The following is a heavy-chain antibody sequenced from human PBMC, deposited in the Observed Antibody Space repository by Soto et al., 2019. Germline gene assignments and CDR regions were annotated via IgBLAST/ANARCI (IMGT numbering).Heavy chain of an antibody. J-gene: IGHJ3*01. CDR3: GIVDMISCGAITGPNDAFDR. CDR1: GASISSGDYY. CDR2: IYFSEST. D-gene: IGHD3-16*01. V-gene: IGHV4-30-4*01. Sequence: QVQLQESGPGLVKPSQTLFLTCNVSGASISSGDYYWSWIRQPPGKGLEWIGYIYFSESTSYNPSRKNRVTIYAHKSKTKFPVTVTCATDPDTAVYYCGIVDMISCGAITGPNDAFDRWGQGKMVTVSS.